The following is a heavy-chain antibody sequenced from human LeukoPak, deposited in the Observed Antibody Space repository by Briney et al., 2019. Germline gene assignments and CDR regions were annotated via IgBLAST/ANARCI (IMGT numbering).Heavy chain of an antibody. CDR2: IRPDGSGT. CDR1: GFSFSNFW. CDR3: ARDSSGYFDY. V-gene: IGHV3-7*01. J-gene: IGHJ4*02. D-gene: IGHD3-22*01. Sequence: GGSLRLSCAASGFSFSNFWIRWVRQAPGKGLEWVANIRPDGSGTDYVDSVKGRFTISRDNAKNSLYLQMNSLRAGDTAVYYCARDSSGYFDYWGQGALVTVSS.